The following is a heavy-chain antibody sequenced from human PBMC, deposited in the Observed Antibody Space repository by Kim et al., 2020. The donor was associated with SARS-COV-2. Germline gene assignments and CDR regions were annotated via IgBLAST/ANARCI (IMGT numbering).Heavy chain of an antibody. CDR1: GFTFSSYG. Sequence: GGSLRLSCAASGFTFSSYGMHWVRQAPGKGLEWVAVISYDGSNKYYADSVKGRFTISRDNSKNTLYLQMNSLRAEDTAVYYCAKCLRLIAAAPQPYYYYGMDVWGQGTTVTVSS. CDR2: ISYDGSNK. D-gene: IGHD6-13*01. V-gene: IGHV3-30*18. CDR3: AKCLRLIAAAPQPYYYYGMDV. J-gene: IGHJ6*02.